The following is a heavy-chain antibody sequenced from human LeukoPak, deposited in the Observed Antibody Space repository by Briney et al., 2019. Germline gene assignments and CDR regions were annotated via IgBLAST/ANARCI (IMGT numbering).Heavy chain of an antibody. J-gene: IGHJ6*03. D-gene: IGHD4-17*01. CDR1: GYSISSGYY. V-gene: IGHV4-38-2*01. CDR3: ASNLQTDYGLDYYYMDV. Sequence: SETLSLTCAASGYSISSGYYWGWIRQPPGKGLEWIGSIYHSGSTYYNPSLKSRVTISVDTSKNQFSLKLSSVTAADTAVYYCASNLQTDYGLDYYYMDVWGKGTTVTVSS. CDR2: IYHSGST.